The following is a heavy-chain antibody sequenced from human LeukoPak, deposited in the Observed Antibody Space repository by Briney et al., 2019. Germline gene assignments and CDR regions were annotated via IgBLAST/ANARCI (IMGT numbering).Heavy chain of an antibody. J-gene: IGHJ3*02. CDR3: ATDQRTSSIKGAFDI. Sequence: PGGSLRLSCAASGFTFSSYAMTWVRQAPGKGLEWVSGISASGGSTYYAASVKGRFTVSRDKSRNTLSLQMDSLGAEDTAVYYCATDQRTSSIKGAFDIWGQGTMVTVSS. D-gene: IGHD2-2*01. CDR1: GFTFSSYA. V-gene: IGHV3-23*01. CDR2: ISASGGST.